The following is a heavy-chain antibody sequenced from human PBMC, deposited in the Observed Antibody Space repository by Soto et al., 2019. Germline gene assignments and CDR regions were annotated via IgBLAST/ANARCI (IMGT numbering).Heavy chain of an antibody. V-gene: IGHV1-2*02. CDR1: GYTFTGYY. J-gene: IGHJ4*02. D-gene: IGHD5-18*01. Sequence: ASVKVSCKASGYTFTGYYMHWVRQAPGQGLEWMGWIYPNSGDTHFAQNFQGRVTMTSDTSITTAYMELSGLKSDDTAFYYCARKNGDSAMATDLDFWGQGTLVTVSS. CDR3: ARKNGDSAMATDLDF. CDR2: IYPNSGDT.